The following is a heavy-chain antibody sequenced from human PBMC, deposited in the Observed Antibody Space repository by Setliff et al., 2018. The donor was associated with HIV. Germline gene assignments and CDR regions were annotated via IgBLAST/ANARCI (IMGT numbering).Heavy chain of an antibody. CDR2: IIPLFHSA. V-gene: IGHV1-69*13. D-gene: IGHD5-12*01. Sequence: GASVKVSCKASGGIFRNYVISWVRQAPGQGLEWVGGIIPLFHSANYAQNFQGRVTITADESTSTIYMEVNSLRSEDTAIYYCACEMSARSGYDGDWHFYHGMGVWGPGTTVTVSS. CDR1: GGIFRNYV. J-gene: IGHJ6*02. CDR3: ACEMSARSGYDGDWHFYHGMGV.